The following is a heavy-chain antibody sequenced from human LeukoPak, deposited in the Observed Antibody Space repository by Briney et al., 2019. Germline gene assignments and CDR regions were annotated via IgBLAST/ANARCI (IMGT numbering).Heavy chain of an antibody. CDR1: GGSISSNSYY. CDR2: IYTSGST. Sequence: PSETLSLTCTVSGGSISSNSYYWSWIRQPAGKGLEWIGRIYTSGSTNYNPSLKSRVTISVDTSKNQFSLKLSSVTAADTAVYYCARVYYDFWSGYLDAFDIWGQGTMVTVSS. CDR3: ARVYYDFWSGYLDAFDI. D-gene: IGHD3-3*01. V-gene: IGHV4-61*02. J-gene: IGHJ3*02.